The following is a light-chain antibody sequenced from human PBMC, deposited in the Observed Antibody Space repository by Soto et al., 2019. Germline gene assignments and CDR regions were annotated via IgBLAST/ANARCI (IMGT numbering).Light chain of an antibody. V-gene: IGKV2-30*01. CDR1: QSLVYSDGDTF. J-gene: IGKJ3*01. CDR2: KVS. CDR3: MQAIYWPFT. Sequence: DVVLTQSPLFLPVILGQPASISCRSSQSLVYSDGDTFLSWFQQRPGQSPRRLIYKVSNRDTGVPVRFSGRGSGTDFTLKIIRVDAEDVGVYFCMQAIYWPFTFGPGTKVDIK.